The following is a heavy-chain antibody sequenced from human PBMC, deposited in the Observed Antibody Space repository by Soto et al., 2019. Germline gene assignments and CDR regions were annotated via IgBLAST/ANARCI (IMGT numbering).Heavy chain of an antibody. D-gene: IGHD2-21*01. CDR2: INHRGST. CDR1: GGSFSGYY. Sequence: PSETLSLTCAGYGGSFSGYYWSWIRQTPGKGLEWLGEINHRGSTNYNPSLKSRVTISVDTSKNQFSLKLTSVTAADTAVYYCARTAARFPAPFDYWGPGTLVTVSS. J-gene: IGHJ4*02. V-gene: IGHV4-34*01. CDR3: ARTAARFPAPFDY.